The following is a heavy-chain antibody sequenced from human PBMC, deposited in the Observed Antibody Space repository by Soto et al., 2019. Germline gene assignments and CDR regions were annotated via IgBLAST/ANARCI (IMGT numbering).Heavy chain of an antibody. Sequence: PSETLSLTCAVSGVSISSSNWWSWVRQPPVKGLEWIGEIYHIGSTNYNPSLKSRVTISVDKSKNQFSLKLSSVTAADTAVYYCARVSSSSWYGGPAWFDPWGQGTLVTVS. CDR1: GVSISSSNW. D-gene: IGHD6-13*01. J-gene: IGHJ5*02. CDR2: IYHIGST. CDR3: ARVSSSSWYGGPAWFDP. V-gene: IGHV4-4*02.